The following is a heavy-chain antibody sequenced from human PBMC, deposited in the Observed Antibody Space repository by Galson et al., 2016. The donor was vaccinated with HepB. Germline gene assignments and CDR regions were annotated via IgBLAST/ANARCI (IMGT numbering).Heavy chain of an antibody. Sequence: SVKVSCKASGGTFSTYDFNWVRQAPGQGLEWMGGISHIFGTTEYAQEFQGRVTITADESTSTGYMEISSLRSEDTAVYYCATVRRDTSSSGQSYYFYMDVWGIGTTVTVSS. CDR3: ATVRRDTSSSGQSYYFYMDV. D-gene: IGHD6-6*01. J-gene: IGHJ6*03. CDR1: GGTFSTYD. V-gene: IGHV1-69*13. CDR2: ISHIFGTT.